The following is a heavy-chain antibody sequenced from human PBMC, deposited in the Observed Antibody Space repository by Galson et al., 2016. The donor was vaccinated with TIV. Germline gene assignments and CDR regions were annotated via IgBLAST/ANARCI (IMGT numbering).Heavy chain of an antibody. V-gene: IGHV4-59*11. CDR2: LFYSGSR. CDR3: ARRGNITIFGVPYPDYYYYMDV. J-gene: IGHJ6*03. CDR1: GGSITSHY. D-gene: IGHD3-3*01. Sequence: ETLSLTCTVSGGSITSHYWSWIRQPPGKGLEWIGYLFYSGSRNFNSSFQSRVTVSLDTSKNQFSLTLKSVTAADTAVYYCARRGNITIFGVPYPDYYYYMDVWGKGTTVTVSS.